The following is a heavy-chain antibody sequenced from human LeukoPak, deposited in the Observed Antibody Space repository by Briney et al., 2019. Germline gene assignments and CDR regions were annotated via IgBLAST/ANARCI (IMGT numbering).Heavy chain of an antibody. V-gene: IGHV6-1*01. CDR2: TYYRSKWYN. Sequence: SQTLSLTCAISGDSVSSNSAAWNWIRQSPSRGLEWLGRTYYRSKWYNDYAVSVKSRITINPDTSKNQFSLQLNSATPEDTAVYYCAREDYYDSSGPNYYFDYWGQGTLVTVSS. D-gene: IGHD3-22*01. CDR1: GDSVSSNSAA. CDR3: AREDYYDSSGPNYYFDY. J-gene: IGHJ4*02.